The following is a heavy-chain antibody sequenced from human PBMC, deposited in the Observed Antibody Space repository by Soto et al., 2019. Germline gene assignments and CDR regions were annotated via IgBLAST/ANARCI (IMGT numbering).Heavy chain of an antibody. CDR2: INAGNGNT. J-gene: IGHJ4*02. CDR3: ARDPGYSYGYN. D-gene: IGHD5-18*01. Sequence: ASVKVSCKASGYTFISYAMNWVRQAPGQRLEWMGWINAGNGNTKYSQKFQGRVTITRDTSASTGYMELSSLRSEDTAVYYCARDPGYSYGYNWGQGTPVTVSS. V-gene: IGHV1-3*01. CDR1: GYTFISYA.